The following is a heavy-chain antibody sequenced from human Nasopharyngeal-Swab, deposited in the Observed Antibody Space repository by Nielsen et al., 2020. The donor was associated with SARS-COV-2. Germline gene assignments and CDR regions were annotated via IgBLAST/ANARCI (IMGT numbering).Heavy chain of an antibody. J-gene: IGHJ6*02. D-gene: IGHD6-13*01. CDR3: AKEQGYSSSWYGDYYYYYGMDV. V-gene: IGHV3-43*02. CDR1: GFTFDDYA. Sequence: GGSLRLSCAASGFTFDDYAMHWVRQAPGKGLEWVSLISGDGGSTYYADSVKGRFTISRDNSKNSLYLQMNSLRTEDTALYYCAKEQGYSSSWYGDYYYYYGMDVWGQGTTVTVSS. CDR2: ISGDGGST.